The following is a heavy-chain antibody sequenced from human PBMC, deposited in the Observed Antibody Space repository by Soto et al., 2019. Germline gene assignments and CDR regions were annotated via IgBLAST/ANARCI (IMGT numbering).Heavy chain of an antibody. CDR1: GFTFSSYA. D-gene: IGHD3-3*01. CDR2: ISKSGGST. J-gene: IGHJ5*02. V-gene: IGHV3-23*01. CDR3: AKDGTTYDFWSGYNWFDP. Sequence: GSLRLSCAASGFTFSSYAMTWVRQAPGKGLEWVSGISKSGGSTNYADSVKGRFTISRDNSKNTLDLQMNSLRVEDTAVYYCAKDGTTYDFWSGYNWFDPWGQGTLVTVSS.